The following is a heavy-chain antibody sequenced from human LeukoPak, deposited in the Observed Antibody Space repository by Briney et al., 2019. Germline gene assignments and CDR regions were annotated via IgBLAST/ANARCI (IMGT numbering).Heavy chain of an antibody. CDR3: ARDEIEYQLLLRYYFDY. J-gene: IGHJ4*02. Sequence: GRSLRLSCAASGFTFSSYGMHWVRQAPGKGLEWVAVISYDGSNKYYADSVKGRFTISRDNSKNTLYLQMNSLRAEDTAVYYCARDEIEYQLLLRYYFDYWGQGTLVTVSS. CDR2: ISYDGSNK. CDR1: GFTFSSYG. D-gene: IGHD2-2*01. V-gene: IGHV3-30*03.